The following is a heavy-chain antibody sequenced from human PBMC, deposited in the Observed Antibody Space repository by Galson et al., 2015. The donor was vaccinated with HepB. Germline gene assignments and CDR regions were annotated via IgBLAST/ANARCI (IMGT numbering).Heavy chain of an antibody. V-gene: IGHV4-34*01. CDR1: GGSFTYYQ. CDR3: QAVIRGDGMDV. J-gene: IGHJ6*02. Sequence: ETLSLTCGVSGGSFTYYQWSWIRQPPGKGLEWIGEINHNGASNYNPSFNSRVTISVDTSKQQLSLKVKSVTAADTAMYYCQAVIRGDGMDVWGQGTTVTVSS. D-gene: IGHD3-10*01. CDR2: INHNGAS.